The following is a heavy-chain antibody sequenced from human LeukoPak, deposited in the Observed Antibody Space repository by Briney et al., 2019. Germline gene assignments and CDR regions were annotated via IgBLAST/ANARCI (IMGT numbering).Heavy chain of an antibody. CDR2: LSGSCGST. CDR3: AKRTDGYNFFDY. CDR1: GFIFNNYA. V-gene: IGHV3-23*01. D-gene: IGHD5-24*01. J-gene: IGHJ4*02. Sequence: GGSLRLLCAASGFIFNNYAKGWVRQAPGKGLEGVSTLSGSCGSTHYADSVRSRFTISRDTSKNTLYLQMNSLTAEDTAVYYCAKRTDGYNFFDYWGQGTLVTVSS.